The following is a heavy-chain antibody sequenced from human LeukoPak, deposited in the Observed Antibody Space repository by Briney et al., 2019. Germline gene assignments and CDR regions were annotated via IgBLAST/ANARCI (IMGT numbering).Heavy chain of an antibody. CDR3: ARDHSRYHFDY. J-gene: IGHJ4*02. Sequence: GASVKVSCKASGYSFTGYYMHWVRQAPGQGLEWMGWINPNSGDTKYAQKFQGRVTVTRDTSISTAYMELSSLTSDDTAVYHCARDHSRYHFDYWGQGTLVTVSS. CDR1: GYSFTGYY. D-gene: IGHD5-12*01. V-gene: IGHV1-2*02. CDR2: INPNSGDT.